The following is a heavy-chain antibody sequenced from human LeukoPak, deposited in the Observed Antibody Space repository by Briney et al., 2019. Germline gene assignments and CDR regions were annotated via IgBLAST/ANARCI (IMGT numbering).Heavy chain of an antibody. V-gene: IGHV4-59*08. CDR3: ARRRDGYNPGSKWFDP. D-gene: IGHD5-24*01. CDR2: IYYTGST. Sequence: SETLSLTCTVSGGSIRSYYGSWIRQPPGKGLEYIGYIYYTGSTHYNTSLKSRVTISVDTSKNRFSLKLSSVTDADTAVYYCARRRDGYNPGSKWFDPWGQGTLVTVSS. CDR1: GGSIRSYY. J-gene: IGHJ5*02.